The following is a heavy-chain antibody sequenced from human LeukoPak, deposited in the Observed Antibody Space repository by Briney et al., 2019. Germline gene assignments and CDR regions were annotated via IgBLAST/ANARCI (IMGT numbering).Heavy chain of an antibody. D-gene: IGHD3-22*01. J-gene: IGHJ3*02. V-gene: IGHV1-18*01. CDR3: ARNYDSGGYRGPDAFDI. CDR1: GCTFTSYS. CDR2: ISPYNGNT. Sequence: ASVKVSCKTSGCTFTSYSISWVRQAPGQGLEWMGSISPYNGNTNYAQKLQGRVTMTTDTSTSTAYMELRSLRSDDTAVYYCARNYDSGGYRGPDAFDIWGQGTMVTVSS.